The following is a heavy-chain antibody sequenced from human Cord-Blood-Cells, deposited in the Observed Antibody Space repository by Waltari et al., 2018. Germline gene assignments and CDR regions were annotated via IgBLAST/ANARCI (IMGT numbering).Heavy chain of an antibody. CDR3: ARGGPYSSSSFDY. CDR1: GYSISSGYY. CDR2: IYHSGST. V-gene: IGHV4-38-2*02. Sequence: QVQLQESGPGLVKPSETLSLTCTVSGYSISSGYYWGWIWQPPGKGLEWIGSIYHSGSTYYNPSLKSRVTISVDTSKNQFSLKLSSVTAADTAVYYCARGGPYSSSSFDYWGQGTLVTVSS. D-gene: IGHD6-6*01. J-gene: IGHJ4*02.